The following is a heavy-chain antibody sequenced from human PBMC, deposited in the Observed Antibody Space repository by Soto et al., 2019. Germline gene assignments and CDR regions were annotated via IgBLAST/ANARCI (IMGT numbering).Heavy chain of an antibody. CDR2: ISAYNGNT. J-gene: IGHJ6*02. CDR3: ARDPRAVAGNYYYGMDV. V-gene: IGHV1-18*04. D-gene: IGHD6-19*01. Sequence: QVQLVQSGAEVKKPGASVKVSCKASGYTFTSYGISWVRQAPGQGLEWMGWISAYNGNTNYAQKLQGRVTMTTDTSTSTAYMELRSLGSDDTAVYYCARDPRAVAGNYYYGMDVWGQGTTVTVSS. CDR1: GYTFTSYG.